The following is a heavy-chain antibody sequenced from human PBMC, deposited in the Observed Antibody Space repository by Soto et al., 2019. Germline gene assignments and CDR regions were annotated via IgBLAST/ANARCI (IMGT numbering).Heavy chain of an antibody. J-gene: IGHJ4*02. D-gene: IGHD2-15*01. CDR1: GGTFSSYT. CDR2: IIPIFGTA. CDR3: ASDAEAAPKYCSGGSCYFFMGY. V-gene: IGHV1-69*12. Sequence: QVQLVQSGAEVKKPGSSVKVSCKASGGTFSSYTISWVRQAPGQGLEWMGGIIPIFGTANYAQKFQGRVTITADESTSTAYMELSSLRSEDTAVYYCASDAEAAPKYCSGGSCYFFMGYWGQGTLVTVSS.